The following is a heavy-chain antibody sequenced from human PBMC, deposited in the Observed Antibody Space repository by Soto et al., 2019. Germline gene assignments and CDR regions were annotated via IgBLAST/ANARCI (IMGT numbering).Heavy chain of an antibody. D-gene: IGHD6-19*01. CDR1: GFSLSTSGMC. Sequence: ESGPTLVNPTQTLTLTCTFSGFSLSTSGMCVSWIRQPPGKALEWLALIDWDDDKYYSTSLKTRLTISKDTSKNQVVLTMTNMDPVDTATYYCARGASIAVAGINFDYWGQGTLVTVSS. CDR2: IDWDDDK. CDR3: ARGASIAVAGINFDY. V-gene: IGHV2-70*01. J-gene: IGHJ4*02.